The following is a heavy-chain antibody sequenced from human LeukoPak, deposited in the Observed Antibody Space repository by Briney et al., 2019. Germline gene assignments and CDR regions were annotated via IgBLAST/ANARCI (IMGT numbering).Heavy chain of an antibody. D-gene: IGHD6-13*01. CDR3: ARGPEGAAAPFDY. CDR1: GGTFSSYA. J-gene: IGHJ4*02. Sequence: SVKVSCKASGGTFSSYAISWVRQAPGQGLEWMGGIIPIFGTANYAQKFQGGVTITTDESTSTAYMEPGSLRSEDTAVYYCARGPEGAAAPFDYWGQGTLVTVSS. CDR2: IIPIFGTA. V-gene: IGHV1-69*05.